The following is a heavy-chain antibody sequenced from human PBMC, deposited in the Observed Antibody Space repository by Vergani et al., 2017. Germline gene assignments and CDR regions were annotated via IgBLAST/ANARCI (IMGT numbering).Heavy chain of an antibody. Sequence: EVQLLESGGDLVQPGGSLRLSCAASGFTFIMHAMSWVRQAPGKGLEWVSAISGSGGSTYYADSVKGRFTISRDNSKNTLYLQMNSLRAEDTAVYYCAKAITMIVVVTDFDYWGQGTLVTVSS. V-gene: IGHV3-23*01. J-gene: IGHJ4*02. CDR2: ISGSGGST. D-gene: IGHD3-22*01. CDR3: AKAITMIVVVTDFDY. CDR1: GFTFIMHA.